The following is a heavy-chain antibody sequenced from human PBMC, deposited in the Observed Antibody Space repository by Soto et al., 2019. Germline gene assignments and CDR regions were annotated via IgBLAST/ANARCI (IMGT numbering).Heavy chain of an antibody. Sequence: QVQLQESGPGLVKPSETLSLTCTVSGGSISNYYWSWIRQPPGKGLQWIGYIFSSGCTNYNPSLKSRVPISVDTSKNQFSLNLSSVTAADTAVYYCARQRRDFDYWGQGSLVTVSS. V-gene: IGHV4-59*08. CDR3: ARQRRDFDY. CDR1: GGSISNYY. J-gene: IGHJ4*02. CDR2: IFSSGCT.